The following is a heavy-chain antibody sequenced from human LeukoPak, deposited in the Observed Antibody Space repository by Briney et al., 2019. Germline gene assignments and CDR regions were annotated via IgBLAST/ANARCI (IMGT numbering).Heavy chain of an antibody. CDR1: GFTFSSWA. V-gene: IGHV3-33*01. CDR3: ARHMSPEGTTPYYYGMDV. D-gene: IGHD2-15*01. CDR2: IWYDGGNK. Sequence: GGSLRLSCAASGFTFSSWAMHWVRQAPGKGLEWVAVIWYDGGNKYYVDSVKGRFTISRDNSKNTVYLQMNSLRADDTAVYFCARHMSPEGTTPYYYGMDVWGQGTTVTVS. J-gene: IGHJ6*02.